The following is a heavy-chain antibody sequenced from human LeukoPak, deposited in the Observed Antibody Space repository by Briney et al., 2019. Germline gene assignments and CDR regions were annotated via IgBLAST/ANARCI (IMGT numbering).Heavy chain of an antibody. CDR2: IYRSSNGETT. CDR1: GITFSNAW. J-gene: IGHJ4*02. V-gene: IGHV3-15*01. D-gene: IGHD6-19*01. CDR3: TTYSSGSCPF. Sequence: GGSLRLSCAASGITFSNAWMTWVRQAPGKGLEWVGRIYRSSNGETTDYGAPVKGRFTMSRDDSKNTLDLHMNSLKTEDTAVYYCTTYSSGSCPFWGQGTLVTVSS.